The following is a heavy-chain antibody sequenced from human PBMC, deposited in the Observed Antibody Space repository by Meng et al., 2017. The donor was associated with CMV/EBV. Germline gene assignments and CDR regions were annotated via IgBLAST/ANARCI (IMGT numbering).Heavy chain of an antibody. J-gene: IGHJ5*02. Sequence: GGSLSLPFPASGFPFSGYAMSWVRQAPGKGLEWVSAISGSGGSTYYADSVKGRFTISRDNSKNTLYLQMNSLRAEDTAVYYCAKVTLGYCSSTSCYPWFDPWGQGTLVTVSS. CDR1: GFPFSGYA. V-gene: IGHV3-23*01. CDR2: ISGSGGST. D-gene: IGHD2-2*01. CDR3: AKVTLGYCSSTSCYPWFDP.